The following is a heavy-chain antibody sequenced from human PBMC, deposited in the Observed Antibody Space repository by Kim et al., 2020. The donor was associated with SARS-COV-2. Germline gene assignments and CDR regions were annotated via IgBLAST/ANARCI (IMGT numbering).Heavy chain of an antibody. CDR2: IKQDGSEK. D-gene: IGHD3-3*01. V-gene: IGHV3-7*01. J-gene: IGHJ6*03. Sequence: GGSLRLSCAASGFTFSSYWMSWVRQAPGKGLEWVANIKQDGSEKYYVDSVKGRFTISRDNAKNSLYLQMNSLRAEDTAVYYCARDQSRITIFGVVINYYYMDVWGKGTTVNVSS. CDR3: ARDQSRITIFGVVINYYYMDV. CDR1: GFTFSSYW.